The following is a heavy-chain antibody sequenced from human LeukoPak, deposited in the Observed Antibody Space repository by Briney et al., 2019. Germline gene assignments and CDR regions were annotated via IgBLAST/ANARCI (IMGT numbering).Heavy chain of an antibody. CDR1: GGSISSGGHY. Sequence: SQTLSLTCTVSGGSISSGGHYWGWIRQPPGKGLEWIGSINYSGSTYYNPSLKSRVTISVDTSKNQFSLKLSSVTAADTAVYYCARDHSSLRWFDPWGQGTLVTVSS. CDR3: ARDHSSLRWFDP. V-gene: IGHV4-39*07. CDR2: INYSGST. D-gene: IGHD6-19*01. J-gene: IGHJ5*02.